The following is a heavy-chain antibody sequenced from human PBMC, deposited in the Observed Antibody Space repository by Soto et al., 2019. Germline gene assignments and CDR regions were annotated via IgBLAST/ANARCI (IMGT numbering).Heavy chain of an antibody. V-gene: IGHV4-4*02. CDR3: AREVNRRPVRGPISFDP. J-gene: IGHJ5*02. CDR2: TYHSGTA. CDR1: GDSINNSHW. D-gene: IGHD3-10*01. Sequence: QLQLQESGPGLVQPSGTLSLTCAVSGDSINNSHWWSWVRQTPGKGLESIWETYHSGTANYNPPPKTRITISIGKSRSQYSLKMNSVTAGDAAVSSCAREVNRRPVRGPISFDPWRQGTLVNVSS.